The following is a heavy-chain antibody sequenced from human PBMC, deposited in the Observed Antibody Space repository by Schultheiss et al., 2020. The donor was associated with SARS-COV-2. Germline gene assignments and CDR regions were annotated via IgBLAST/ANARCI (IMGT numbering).Heavy chain of an antibody. V-gene: IGHV3-23*01. D-gene: IGHD3-10*01. Sequence: GESLKISCAASGFTFSSYAMHWVRQAPGKGPEWVSGTSATGGSTYYADSVKGRFTISRDNSKNTLYLQMNSLRAEDTAVYYCARYHGSGYNWFDPWGQGTLVTVSS. CDR3: ARYHGSGYNWFDP. CDR2: TSATGGST. CDR1: GFTFSSYA. J-gene: IGHJ5*02.